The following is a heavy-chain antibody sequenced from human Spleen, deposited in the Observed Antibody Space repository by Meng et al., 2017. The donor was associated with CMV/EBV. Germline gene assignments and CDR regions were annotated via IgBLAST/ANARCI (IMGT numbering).Heavy chain of an antibody. Sequence: SETLSLTCAVYDGSFSGYYWSWIRQPPGKGLEWIGSIYYSGSNYYNPSLKSRVTISVDTAKNQFSLKLSSVTAADTAVYYCARHGGIMGAERAFDYWGQGTLVTVSS. J-gene: IGHJ4*02. CDR3: ARHGGIMGAERAFDY. V-gene: IGHV4-34*01. D-gene: IGHD1-26*01. CDR2: IYYSGSN. CDR1: DGSFSGYY.